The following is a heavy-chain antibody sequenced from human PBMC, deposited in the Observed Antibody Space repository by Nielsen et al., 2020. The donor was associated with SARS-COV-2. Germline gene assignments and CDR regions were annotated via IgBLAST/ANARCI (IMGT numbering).Heavy chain of an antibody. CDR2: MNPNSGNT. CDR3: ARRKSQASRDGMDV. J-gene: IGHJ6*02. Sequence: ASVKVSCKVSGYTLTELSMHWVRQATGQGLEWMGWMNPNSGNTGYAQKFQGRVTMTRNTSISTAYMELSSLRSEDTAVYYCARRKSQASRDGMDVWGQGTTVIVSS. CDR1: GYTLTELS. V-gene: IGHV1-8*01.